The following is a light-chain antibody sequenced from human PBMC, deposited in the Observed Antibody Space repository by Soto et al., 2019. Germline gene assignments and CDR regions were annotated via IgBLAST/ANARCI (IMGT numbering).Light chain of an antibody. CDR3: QQYETHPLT. J-gene: IGKJ3*01. CDR2: AAS. Sequence: DIQMTQSPSSLSASVGDRVTITCRASQGITYYLAWFQQKPGKAPKALIHAASNLQSGVPSRFSCSGSGTEFSLTLSCLHPEDFETYYYQQYETHPLTFDPGTKVHI. CDR1: QGITYY. V-gene: IGKV1-16*01.